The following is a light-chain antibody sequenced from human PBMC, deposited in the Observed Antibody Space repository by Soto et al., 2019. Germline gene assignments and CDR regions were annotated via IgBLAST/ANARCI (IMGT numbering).Light chain of an antibody. Sequence: QSALTQPPSASGSPGQSVTFSCTGTSSDVGTYDYVSWYQQYPGKAPKLLIYGVTRRPSGVPARFSGSKSGNTAALTVSGLQAEDEAYYYCSSYAGRSTYAFGSGTKVTV. J-gene: IGLJ1*01. CDR2: GVT. CDR3: SSYAGRSTYA. V-gene: IGLV2-8*01. CDR1: SSDVGTYDY.